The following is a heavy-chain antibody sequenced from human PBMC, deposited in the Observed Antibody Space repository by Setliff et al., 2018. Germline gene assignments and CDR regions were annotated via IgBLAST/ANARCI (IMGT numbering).Heavy chain of an antibody. CDR2: INPIFGTA. CDR1: GYSFTSYG. J-gene: IGHJ6*03. D-gene: IGHD4-4*01. Sequence: SVKVSCKASGYSFTSYGMHWVRQAPGQGLEWMGWINPIFGTAHYAQKFQGRVTITADESTSTAYMELSSLKSEDTAVYYCANEHGTTVTVENYHYYMDVWGKGTTVTVSS. V-gene: IGHV1-69*13. CDR3: ANEHGTTVTVENYHYYMDV.